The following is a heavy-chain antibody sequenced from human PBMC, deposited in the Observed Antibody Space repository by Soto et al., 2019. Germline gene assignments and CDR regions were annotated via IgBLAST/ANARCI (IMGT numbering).Heavy chain of an antibody. J-gene: IGHJ5*02. CDR3: ARDGGSLPGPPWFDP. Sequence: GSVKVSCKASGYTFTSYGISWVRQAPGQGLECMGWISAYNGNTNYARKLQGRVTMTTDTSTSTAYMELRSLRSDDTAVYYCARDGGSLPGPPWFDPWGQGTLVTVSS. D-gene: IGHD2-2*01. V-gene: IGHV1-18*01. CDR1: GYTFTSYG. CDR2: ISAYNGNT.